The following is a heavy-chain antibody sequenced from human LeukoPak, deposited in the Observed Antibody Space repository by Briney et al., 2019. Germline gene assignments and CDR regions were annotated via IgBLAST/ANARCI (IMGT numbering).Heavy chain of an antibody. Sequence: PSETLSLTGIVSSGSISSSTYYWGWVRQPPGKGLEWIGSIYHSGRTYYNPSLKSRVTISVDTSKNQFSLRVTSVTAADTAVYYCVSSSWAFDFWGQGTLVSVSS. J-gene: IGHJ4*02. CDR2: IYHSGRT. V-gene: IGHV4-39*01. CDR3: VSSSWAFDF. D-gene: IGHD6-13*01. CDR1: SGSISSSTYY.